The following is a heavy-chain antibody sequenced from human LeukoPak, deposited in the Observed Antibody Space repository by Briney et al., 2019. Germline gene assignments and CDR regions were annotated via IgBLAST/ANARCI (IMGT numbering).Heavy chain of an antibody. CDR3: AKGGMVQGVKRFQFDY. CDR2: INSDGSST. CDR1: GFTFSSYW. Sequence: GGSLRLSCAASGFTFSSYWMHWVRQAPGKGLVWVSRINSDGSSTSYADSAKGRFTISRDNAKNTLYLQMNSLRAEDTAVYYCAKGGMVQGVKRFQFDYWGQGTLVTVSS. V-gene: IGHV3-74*01. D-gene: IGHD3-10*01. J-gene: IGHJ4*02.